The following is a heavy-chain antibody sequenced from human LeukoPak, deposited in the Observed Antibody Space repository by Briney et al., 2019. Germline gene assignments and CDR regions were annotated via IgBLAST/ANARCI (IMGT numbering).Heavy chain of an antibody. CDR2: INHSGST. CDR1: GGSFSGYY. D-gene: IGHD2-2*01. Sequence: TSETLSLTCAVYGGSFSGYYWSWIRQPPGKGLEWIGEINHSGSTNYNPSLKSRVTISVDTSKNQFSLKLSSVTAADTAVYYCARGLPRYCSSTSCSYLDYWGQGTLVTVSS. V-gene: IGHV4-34*01. CDR3: ARGLPRYCSSTSCSYLDY. J-gene: IGHJ4*02.